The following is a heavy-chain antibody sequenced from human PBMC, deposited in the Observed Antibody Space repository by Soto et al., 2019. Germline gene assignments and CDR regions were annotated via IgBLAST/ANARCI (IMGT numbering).Heavy chain of an antibody. CDR1: GASVSSDSFY. CDR3: ASIPTGYEDFDY. CDR2: IYYSGSP. V-gene: IGHV4-61*01. J-gene: IGHJ4*02. D-gene: IGHD2-21*01. Sequence: LSLTCTVSGASVSSDSFYWSWIRQPPGKGLEWIGYIYYSGSPNYNPPLKSRLTISVDTSKHQFSLKLSSVTAADTAVYYCASIPTGYEDFDYWGQGALVTVSS.